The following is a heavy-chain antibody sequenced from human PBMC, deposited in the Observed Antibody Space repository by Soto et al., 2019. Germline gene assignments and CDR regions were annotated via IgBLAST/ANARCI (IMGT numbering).Heavy chain of an antibody. CDR1: GGSISSGDYY. V-gene: IGHV4-30-4*01. J-gene: IGHJ6*02. CDR3: ARAVPSGSFYYYYGMDV. Sequence: PSETLSLTCTVSGGSISSGDYYWSWIRQPPGKGLEWIGYIYYSGSTYYNPSLKSRVTISVDTSKNQFSLKLSSVTAADTAVYYCARAVPSGSFYYYYGMDVWGQGSTVTVSS. D-gene: IGHD1-26*01. CDR2: IYYSGST.